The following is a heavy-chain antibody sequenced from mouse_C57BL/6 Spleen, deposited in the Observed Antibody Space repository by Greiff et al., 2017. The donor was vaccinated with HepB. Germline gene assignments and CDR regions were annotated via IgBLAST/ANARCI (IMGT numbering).Heavy chain of an antibody. Sequence: QVQLQQSGAELVRPGTSVKVSCKASGYAFTNYLIEWVKQRPGQGLEWIGVINPGSGGTNYNEKFKGKATLTADKSSSTAYMQLSSLTSEDSAVYFCARRGHYYGSSYSWYFDVWGTGTTVTVSS. D-gene: IGHD1-1*01. CDR3: ARRGHYYGSSYSWYFDV. CDR2: INPGSGGT. CDR1: GYAFTNYL. J-gene: IGHJ1*03. V-gene: IGHV1-54*01.